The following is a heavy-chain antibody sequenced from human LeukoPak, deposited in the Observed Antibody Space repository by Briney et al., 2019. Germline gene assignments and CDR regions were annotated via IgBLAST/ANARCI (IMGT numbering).Heavy chain of an antibody. CDR2: ISYDGSNK. J-gene: IGHJ4*02. CDR1: GFTFSSYA. Sequence: GGSLRLSCAASGFTFSSYAMHWVRQAPGKELEWVAVISYDGSNKYYADSVKGRFTISRDNSKNTLYLQMNSLRAEDTAVYYCARAPPGELARPFDYWGQGTLVTVSS. D-gene: IGHD1-26*01. V-gene: IGHV3-30*01. CDR3: ARAPPGELARPFDY.